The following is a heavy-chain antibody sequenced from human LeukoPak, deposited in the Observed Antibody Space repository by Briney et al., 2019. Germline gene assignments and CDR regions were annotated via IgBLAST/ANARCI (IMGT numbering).Heavy chain of an antibody. CDR3: AKGQKEGTTVVTRLGY. CDR1: GFSVSSNY. CDR2: LYSGGHT. V-gene: IGHV3-53*01. J-gene: IGHJ4*02. D-gene: IGHD4-23*01. Sequence: GGSLRLSCAASGFSVSSNYMSWVRQAPGKGLEWVSVLYSGGHTYYADSVKGRFTISRDNSKNTLYLQMNSLRAEDTAVYYCAKGQKEGTTVVTRLGYWGQGTLVTVSS.